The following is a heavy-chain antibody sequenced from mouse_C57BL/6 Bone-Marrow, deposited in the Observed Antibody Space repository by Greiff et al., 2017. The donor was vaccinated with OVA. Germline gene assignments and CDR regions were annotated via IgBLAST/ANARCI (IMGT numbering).Heavy chain of an antibody. J-gene: IGHJ3*01. D-gene: IGHD2-1*01. CDR1: GFTFSDFY. V-gene: IGHV7-1*01. CDR3: ARDGGRIYYGNYWFAY. CDR2: SRNKANDYTT. Sequence: EVQGVESGGGLVQSGRSLRLSCATSGFTFSDFYMEWVRQAPGKGLEWIAASRNKANDYTTEYSASVKGRFIVSRDTSQSILYLQMNALRAEDTAIYYCARDGGRIYYGNYWFAYWGQGTLVTVSA.